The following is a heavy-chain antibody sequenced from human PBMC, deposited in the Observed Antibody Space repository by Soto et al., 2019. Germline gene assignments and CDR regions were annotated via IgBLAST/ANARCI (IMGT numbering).Heavy chain of an antibody. CDR3: ARGYYAFWSGYPR. CDR2: MNPNSGNT. D-gene: IGHD3-3*01. CDR1: GYTFTSYD. Sequence: ASGKVSCKASGYTFTSYDINWVRQATGQGLGWMGWMNPNSGNTGYAQKFQGRVTMTRNTSISTAYMELSSLRSEDTAVYYCARGYYAFWSGYPRWGPGTLVTVSS. J-gene: IGHJ4*02. V-gene: IGHV1-8*01.